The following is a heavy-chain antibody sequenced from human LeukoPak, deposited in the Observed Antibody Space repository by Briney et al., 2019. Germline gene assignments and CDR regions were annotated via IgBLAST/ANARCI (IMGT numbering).Heavy chain of an antibody. Sequence: SETLSLTCAVYSGSLSGYYWSWIRQPPGRGLEWIGEINRSGSANYNPSLRSRVTVSVDTSKSQFSLKLSSVTAADTAVYYCARQPLVRAPNYYYYYGMDVWGQGTTVTVSS. CDR3: ARQPLVRAPNYYYYYGMDV. D-gene: IGHD6-13*01. CDR2: INRSGSA. J-gene: IGHJ6*02. V-gene: IGHV4-34*01. CDR1: SGSLSGYY.